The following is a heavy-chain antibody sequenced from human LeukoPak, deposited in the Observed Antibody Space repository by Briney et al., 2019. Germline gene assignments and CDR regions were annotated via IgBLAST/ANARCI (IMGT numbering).Heavy chain of an antibody. Sequence: GGSLRLSCAASGFTFSSYGMNWVRQAPGKGLEWVSSISSSSSYIYYADSVKGRFTISRDNAKASLDLQLNSLRAEDTAVYFCARDFRIAAAVPSYFDYWGQGVLVTVSS. CDR2: ISSSSSYI. J-gene: IGHJ4*02. CDR3: ARDFRIAAAVPSYFDY. D-gene: IGHD6-13*01. CDR1: GFTFSSYG. V-gene: IGHV3-21*01.